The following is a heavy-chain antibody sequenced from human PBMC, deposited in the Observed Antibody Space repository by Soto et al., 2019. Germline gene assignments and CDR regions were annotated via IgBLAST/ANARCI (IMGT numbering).Heavy chain of an antibody. CDR1: GGSISSGGYS. CDR3: ARETKENYTFDY. J-gene: IGHJ4*02. CDR2: IYHSGST. D-gene: IGHD3-3*01. V-gene: IGHV4-30-2*01. Sequence: SETLSLTCAVSGGSISSGGYSWSWIRQPPGKGLEWIGYIYHSGSTYYNPSLKSRVTISVDRSKNQFSLKLSSVTAADTAVYYCARETKENYTFDYWGQGTLVTVSS.